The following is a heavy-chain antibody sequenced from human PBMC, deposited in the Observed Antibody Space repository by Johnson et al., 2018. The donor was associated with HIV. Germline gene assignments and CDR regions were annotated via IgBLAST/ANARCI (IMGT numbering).Heavy chain of an antibody. D-gene: IGHD7-27*01. J-gene: IGHJ3*02. V-gene: IGHV3-66*02. CDR1: GLTFRSND. Sequence: VQLVESGGGLVQPGGSLRISCAASGLTFRSNDMHWVRQATGKGLEWVSLIYSGGSTYYADSVKGRFTISRDNSKNTLYLQMNRLRSEDTAVYYCARGLELGMVAFDIWGQGTMVTVSS. CDR3: ARGLELGMVAFDI. CDR2: IYSGGST.